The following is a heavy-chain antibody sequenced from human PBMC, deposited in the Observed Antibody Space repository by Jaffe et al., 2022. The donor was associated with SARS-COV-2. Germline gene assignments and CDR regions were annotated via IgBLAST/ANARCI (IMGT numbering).Heavy chain of an antibody. D-gene: IGHD1-7*01. CDR3: ARVGTTDAFDI. V-gene: IGHV4-38-2*02. J-gene: IGHJ3*02. CDR2: IYHSGSI. Sequence: QVQLQESGPGLVKPSETLSLTCTVSGYSISSGYYWGWIRQPPGKGLEWIGSIYHSGSIYHNPSLKSRITISVDTSKNQFSLKLSSVTAADTAVYYCARVGTTDAFDIWGQGTMVTVSS. CDR1: GYSISSGYY.